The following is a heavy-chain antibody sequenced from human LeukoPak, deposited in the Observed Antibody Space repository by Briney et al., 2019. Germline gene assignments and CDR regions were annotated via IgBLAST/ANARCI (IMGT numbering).Heavy chain of an antibody. V-gene: IGHV4-61*02. CDR3: ARDTAGIVVVPAAIAVVGPYYYYMDV. J-gene: IGHJ6*03. D-gene: IGHD2-2*01. Sequence: PSETLSLTCTVSGGSISSGSYYWSWIRQPAGKGLEWIGRIYTRGSTNYNPSLKSRVTISVDTSKNQFSLKLSSVTAADTAVSYCARDTAGIVVVPAAIAVVGPYYYYMDVWGKGTTVTVSS. CDR1: GGSISSGSYY. CDR2: IYTRGST.